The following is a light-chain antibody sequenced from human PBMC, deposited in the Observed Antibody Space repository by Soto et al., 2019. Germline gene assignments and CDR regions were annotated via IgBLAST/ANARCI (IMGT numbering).Light chain of an antibody. J-gene: IGLJ2*01. Sequence: QSVLTQPASVSGSPGQSITISCTGTSSDVGSYNLVSWYQQHPGKAPKLMIYEGSKRPSGVSNRFSGSKSGNTASLTISGLQAEDEADYYCCSYAGSSTLGIGGGTQLTVL. V-gene: IGLV2-23*01. CDR2: EGS. CDR1: SSDVGSYNL. CDR3: CSYAGSSTLG.